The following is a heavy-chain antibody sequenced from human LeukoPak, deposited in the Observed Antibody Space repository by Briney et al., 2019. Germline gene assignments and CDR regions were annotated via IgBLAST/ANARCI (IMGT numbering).Heavy chain of an antibody. CDR3: AREPYYYDSSGYYRDY. CDR1: GFTFSSYS. V-gene: IGHV3-48*04. CDR2: ISSSSSTI. D-gene: IGHD3-22*01. Sequence: PGGSLRLSCAASGFTFSSYSINWVRQAPGKGLEWVSYISSSSSTIYYADSVKGRFTISRDNAKNSLYLQMNSLRAEDTAVYYCAREPYYYDSSGYYRDYWGQGTLVTVSS. J-gene: IGHJ4*02.